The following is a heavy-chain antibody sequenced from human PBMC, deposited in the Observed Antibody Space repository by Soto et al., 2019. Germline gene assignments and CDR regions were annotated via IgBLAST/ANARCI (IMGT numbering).Heavy chain of an antibody. D-gene: IGHD2-21*02. CDR3: TSGGNIVVVTAIVYNWFDP. J-gene: IGHJ5*02. Sequence: ASVKVSCKASGYTFTGYYMHWVRQAPGQGLEWMGWINPNSGGTNYAQKFQGRVTMTRDTSISTAYMELSRLRSDDTAVYYCTSGGNIVVVTAIVYNWFDPWGQGTLVTVAS. CDR2: INPNSGGT. V-gene: IGHV1-2*02. CDR1: GYTFTGYY.